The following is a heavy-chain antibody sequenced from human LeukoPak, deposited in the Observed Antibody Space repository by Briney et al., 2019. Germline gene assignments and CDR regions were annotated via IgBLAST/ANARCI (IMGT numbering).Heavy chain of an antibody. D-gene: IGHD5-12*01. CDR1: GGSFSGYY. CDR3: ARSAQSAIVASPAVWSLDY. V-gene: IGHV4-34*01. CDR2: INHSGST. Sequence: SETLSLTCAVYGGSFSGYYWSWIRQPPGKGLEWIGEINHSGSTNYNPSLKSRVTISVDTSKNQFSLKLSSVTAADTAVYYCARSAQSAIVASPAVWSLDYWDQGTLVTVSS. J-gene: IGHJ4*02.